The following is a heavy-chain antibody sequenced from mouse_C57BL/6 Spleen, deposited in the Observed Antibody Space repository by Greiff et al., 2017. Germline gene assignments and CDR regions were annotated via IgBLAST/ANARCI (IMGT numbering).Heavy chain of an antibody. V-gene: IGHV5-4*01. CDR1: GFTFSSYA. J-gene: IGHJ2*01. D-gene: IGHD2-3*01. Sequence: EVKLVESGGGLVKPGGSLKLSCAASGFTFSSYAMSWVRQTPEKRLEWVATISDGGSYTYYPANVKGRLTISRDNAKNHLYLQMSHLKSEDTAMYYCARDNDLFDYWGQGTTLTVSS. CDR2: ISDGGSYT. CDR3: ARDNDLFDY.